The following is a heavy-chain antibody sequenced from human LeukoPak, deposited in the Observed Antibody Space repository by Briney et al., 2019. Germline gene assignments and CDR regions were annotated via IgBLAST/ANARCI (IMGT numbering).Heavy chain of an antibody. CDR1: GRFFSGYY. CDR3: AGGGYCSRRGCTYPKRRAFGI. V-gene: IGHV4-34*01. D-gene: IGHD2-2*01. Sequence: PSQTLSLTCAVFGRFFSGYYCDWVRHPPGRGLEWVGEINHSGNNNFNTSLKSQVPLSLDTSQSQFSLRLGSVAVADPAVFYLAGGGYCSRRGCTYPKRRAFGIWGQETMGTVSS. J-gene: IGHJ3*02. CDR2: INHSGNN.